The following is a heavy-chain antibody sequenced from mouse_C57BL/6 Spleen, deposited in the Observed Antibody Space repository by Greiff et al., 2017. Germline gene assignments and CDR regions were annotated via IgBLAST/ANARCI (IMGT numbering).Heavy chain of an antibody. CDR2: IDPSDSYT. CDR1: GYTFTSYW. Sequence: VQLQQPGAELVKPGASVKLSCKASGYTFTSYWMQWVKQRPGQGLEWIGEIDPSDSYTNYNQKFKGKATLTVDTSSSTAYMQLSSLTSEDSAVFYCGRWLLAYFAYWGQGTTLTVSA. D-gene: IGHD2-3*01. V-gene: IGHV1-50*01. J-gene: IGHJ2*01. CDR3: GRWLLAYFAY.